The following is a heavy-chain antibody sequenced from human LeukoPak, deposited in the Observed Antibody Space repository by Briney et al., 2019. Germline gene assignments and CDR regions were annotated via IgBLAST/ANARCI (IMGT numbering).Heavy chain of an antibody. J-gene: IGHJ4*02. CDR1: GFIFNNYD. Sequence: GRSLRLSCAVSGFIFNNYDMHWVRQAPGKGLEWVAVISSDGSNKYYADSVKGRFTVSRDNSKNTLYMQMNSLRAEDTAVYYCAKALRTSMVRGVIMPGGVDYWGQGTLVTVSS. CDR2: ISSDGSNK. V-gene: IGHV3-30*18. D-gene: IGHD3-10*01. CDR3: AKALRTSMVRGVIMPGGVDY.